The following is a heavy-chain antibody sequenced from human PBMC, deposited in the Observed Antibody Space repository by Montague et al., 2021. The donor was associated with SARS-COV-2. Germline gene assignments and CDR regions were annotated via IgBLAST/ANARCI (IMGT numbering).Heavy chain of an antibody. D-gene: IGHD6-13*01. CDR2: IYWDDDE. CDR1: GFSLSTRGVG. CDR3: AHTKAPAGDRWFDP. J-gene: IGHJ5*02. V-gene: IGHV2-5*02. Sequence: PALVTPTQTLTLTCTFSGFSLSTRGVGVGWIRQPPGKALEWLALIYWDDDERYSPSLESRLTISKDNSKNQVVLTMTKTAPVDTATYYCAHTKAPAGDRWFDPWGQGTLVTVSS.